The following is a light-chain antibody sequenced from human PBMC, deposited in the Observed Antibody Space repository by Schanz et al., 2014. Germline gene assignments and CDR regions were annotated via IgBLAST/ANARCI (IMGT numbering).Light chain of an antibody. CDR3: QQYSTYPWT. J-gene: IGKJ1*01. CDR1: QGISSF. Sequence: DIQMAQSPSTLSASVGDRVTITCRASQGISSFLAWYQQKPGKAPKLLIYEASSLESGVPSRFSGSGSGTEFTLTISRLQPDDFATYYCQQYSTYPWTFGQGTKVEAK. V-gene: IGKV1-5*03. CDR2: EAS.